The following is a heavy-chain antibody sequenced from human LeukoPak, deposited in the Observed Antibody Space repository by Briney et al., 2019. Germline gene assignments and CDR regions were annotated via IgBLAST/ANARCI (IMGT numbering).Heavy chain of an antibody. Sequence: GASVKVSCKASGYTFTSYDINWVRQATGHGLEWMGWMNPNSGNTGYAQKFQGRVTITRNTSISTAYMELSSLRSEDTAVYYCARSLRFGELLSLDYWGQGTLVTVSS. J-gene: IGHJ4*02. D-gene: IGHD3-10*01. V-gene: IGHV1-8*03. CDR3: ARSLRFGELLSLDY. CDR2: MNPNSGNT. CDR1: GYTFTSYD.